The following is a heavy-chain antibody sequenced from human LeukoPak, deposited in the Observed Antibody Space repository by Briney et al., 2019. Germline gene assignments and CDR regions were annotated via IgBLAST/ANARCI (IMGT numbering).Heavy chain of an antibody. CDR2: IYYSGST. CDR1: GGSISSYY. CDR3: ARATFGYSGSYLYYYYGMDV. Sequence: SETLSLTCTVSGGSISSYYWSWIRQPPGKGLEWIGYIYYSGSTNYNPSLKSRVTISVDTSKNQFSLKLSSVTAADTAVYYCARATFGYSGSYLYYYYGMDVWGQGTTVTVSS. V-gene: IGHV4-59*01. J-gene: IGHJ6*02. D-gene: IGHD1-26*01.